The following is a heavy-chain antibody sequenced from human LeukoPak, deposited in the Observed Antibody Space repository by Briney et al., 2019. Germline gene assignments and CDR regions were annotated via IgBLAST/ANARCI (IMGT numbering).Heavy chain of an antibody. D-gene: IGHD3-9*01. Sequence: GGSLRLSCAASGFTFSNFAMDWVRQAPGKGLEWVSVISGSDSSTYYADSVKGRFTISRDNAWNSLYLQMNSLRAEDTAVYYCARKENILTGYYDHWGQGTLVTVSS. CDR3: ARKENILTGYYDH. J-gene: IGHJ5*02. CDR1: GFTFSNFA. V-gene: IGHV3-21*01. CDR2: ISGSDSST.